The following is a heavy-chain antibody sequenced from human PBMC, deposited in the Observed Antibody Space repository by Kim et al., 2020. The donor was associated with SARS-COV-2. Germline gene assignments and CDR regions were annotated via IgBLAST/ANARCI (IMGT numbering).Heavy chain of an antibody. D-gene: IGHD3-16*02. J-gene: IGHJ6*03. V-gene: IGHV3-48*03. Sequence: ADSLEGRFTISRDNASNSLYLQVNSLRDEDTAVYYCARISYPYYYYYMDVWGKGTTVTVSS. CDR3: ARISYPYYYYYMDV.